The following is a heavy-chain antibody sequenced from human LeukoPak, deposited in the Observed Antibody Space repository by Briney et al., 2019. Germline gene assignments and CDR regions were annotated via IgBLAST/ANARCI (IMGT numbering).Heavy chain of an antibody. CDR2: IRGRDNTV. D-gene: IGHD4-17*01. J-gene: IGHJ4*02. V-gene: IGHV3-48*03. CDR3: ARDDGDYRLE. CDR1: GFTFSSYD. Sequence: GGSLRLSCAASGFTFSSYDMNWVRQAPGKGLEWVSHIRGRDNTVYYADSVKGRFTISRDNAKNSLYLQMNSLRAEDTAVYYCARDDGDYRLEWGQGTLVTVSS.